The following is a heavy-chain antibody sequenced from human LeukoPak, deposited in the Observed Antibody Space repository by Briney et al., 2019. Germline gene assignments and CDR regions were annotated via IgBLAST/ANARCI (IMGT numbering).Heavy chain of an antibody. CDR2: IYCSGST. CDR3: ARTTEGYCRGRSCYSYYYYMDV. V-gene: IGHV4-59*01. D-gene: IGHD2-15*01. CDR1: GGSISSYY. J-gene: IGHJ6*03. Sequence: PSETLSLTCTVSGGSISSYYWSWIRQPPGKGLEWIGYIYCSGSTNYNPSLKSRVTISVDTSKNQFSLKLRSVTAADTAVYYCARTTEGYCRGRSCYSYYYYMDVWGKGTTVTVSS.